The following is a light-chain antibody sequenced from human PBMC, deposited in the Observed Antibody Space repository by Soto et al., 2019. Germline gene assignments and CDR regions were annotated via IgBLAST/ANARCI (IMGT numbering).Light chain of an antibody. CDR3: SSYTGSRTYVI. CDR1: SSDVGGYNY. CDR2: DVS. J-gene: IGLJ2*01. V-gene: IGLV2-14*01. Sequence: QSALTQPASVSGSPGQSITISCTGTSSDVGGYNYVSWYQQHPGKAPKLMIYDVSNRPSGVSNRFSGSKSGNTASLTISGLQAEDEADYYCSSYTGSRTYVIFGGGTKLTVL.